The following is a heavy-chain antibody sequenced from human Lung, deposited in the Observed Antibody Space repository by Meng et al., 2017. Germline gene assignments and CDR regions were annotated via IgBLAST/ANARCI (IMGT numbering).Heavy chain of an antibody. CDR2: ISSSSYI. Sequence: EVQLVEAGGGLVQPGGSLRLSCAASGFTVSNNFMNWVRQAPGKGLEWVSSISSSSYIYYADSVKGRFTISRDNAKNSLYLQMNSLRAEDTAVYYCARERGTSDYWGQGTLVTVSS. CDR1: GFTVSNNF. D-gene: IGHD1-7*01. CDR3: ARERGTSDY. V-gene: IGHV3-69-1*01. J-gene: IGHJ4*02.